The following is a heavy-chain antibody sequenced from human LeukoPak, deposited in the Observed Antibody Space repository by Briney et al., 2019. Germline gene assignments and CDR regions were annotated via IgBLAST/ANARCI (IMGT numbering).Heavy chain of an antibody. J-gene: IGHJ4*02. D-gene: IGHD3-22*01. Sequence: SETLSLTCTVSGGSISSGDYYWSWIRQPPGKGLEWIGYIYYSGSTYYNPSLKSRVTISVDTSKNQFSLKLSSVTAADTAVYYCARVRSSGYLDYWGQGTLVTVSS. CDR3: ARVRSSGYLDY. CDR2: IYYSGST. V-gene: IGHV4-30-4*01. CDR1: GGSISSGDYY.